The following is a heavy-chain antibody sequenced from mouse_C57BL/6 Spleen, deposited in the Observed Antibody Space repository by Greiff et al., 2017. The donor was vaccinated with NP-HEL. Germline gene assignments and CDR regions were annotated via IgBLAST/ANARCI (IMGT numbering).Heavy chain of an antibody. CDR3: ARFYGSSYWYFDV. Sequence: QVQLQQPGAELVKPGASVKLSCKASGYTFTSYGMHWVKQRPGQGLEWIGMIHPNSGSTNYNEKFKSKATLTVDKSSSTAYMQLSSLTSEDSAVYYCARFYGSSYWYFDVWGTGTTVTVSS. J-gene: IGHJ1*03. CDR2: IHPNSGST. V-gene: IGHV1-64*01. CDR1: GYTFTSYG. D-gene: IGHD1-1*01.